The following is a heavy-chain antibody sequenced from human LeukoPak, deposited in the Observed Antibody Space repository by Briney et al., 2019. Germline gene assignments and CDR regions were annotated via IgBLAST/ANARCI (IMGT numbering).Heavy chain of an antibody. D-gene: IGHD1-7*01. CDR3: ARGGGTNDL. CDR2: IKEDGSEK. J-gene: IGHJ3*01. Sequence: GGSLRLSCAASGFTFSRYWMTWVRKAPGKGLEWVANIKEDGSEKYYVDSEKGRFTISRDNANNSLCLQMNSLRAEDTAVYYCARGGGTNDLWGQGTMVTVCS. CDR1: GFTFSRYW. V-gene: IGHV3-7*04.